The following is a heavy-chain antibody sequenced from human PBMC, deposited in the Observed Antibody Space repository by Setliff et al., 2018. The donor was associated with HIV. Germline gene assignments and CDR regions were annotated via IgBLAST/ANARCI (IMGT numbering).Heavy chain of an antibody. CDR2: ITGGGDHT. J-gene: IGHJ4*02. CDR1: GFTFSSYA. V-gene: IGHV3-23*01. CDR3: AKDRTVVVITIFDY. D-gene: IGHD3-22*01. Sequence: GGSLRLSCASSGFTFSSYAMNWVRQAPGKGLEWVSAITGGGDHTYYADSVKGRFTISRDNTKNTVSLQMTNLEPGDTAMYYCAKDRTVVVITIFDYWGQGTLVTVSS.